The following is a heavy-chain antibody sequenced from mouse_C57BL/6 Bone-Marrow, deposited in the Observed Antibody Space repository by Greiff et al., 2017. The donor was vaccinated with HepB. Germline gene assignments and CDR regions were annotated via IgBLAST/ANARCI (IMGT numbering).Heavy chain of an antibody. CDR2: IDPNSGGT. Sequence: QVQLQQPGAELVKPGASVKLSCKASGYTFTSYWMHWVKQRPGRGLEWIGRIDPNSGGTKYNEKFKSKATLTVDKPSSTAYMQLSSLTSEDSAVYYWAEGSSGYAGDWAMDYWGQGTSVTVSS. J-gene: IGHJ4*01. D-gene: IGHD3-2*02. V-gene: IGHV1-72*01. CDR1: GYTFTSYW. CDR3: AEGSSGYAGDWAMDY.